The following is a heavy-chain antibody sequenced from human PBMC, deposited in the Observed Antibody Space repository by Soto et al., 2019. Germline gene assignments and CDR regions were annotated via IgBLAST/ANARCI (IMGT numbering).Heavy chain of an antibody. CDR1: GFPFTSYG. D-gene: IGHD1-1*01. CDR3: VGVQYYFDY. J-gene: IGHJ4*02. CDR2: ISYDGSDK. Sequence: QVQLVESGGGVVQPGRSLRLSCAASGFPFTSYGMHWVREGPDKGLEWVAIISYDGSDKYYADSVKGRFTISRDNSKNSLYLQMNSLRPEERVWYDCVGVQYYFDYRGQGTLVIVSS. V-gene: IGHV3-30*03.